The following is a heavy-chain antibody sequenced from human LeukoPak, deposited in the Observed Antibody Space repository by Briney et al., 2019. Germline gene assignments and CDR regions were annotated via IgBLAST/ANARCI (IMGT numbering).Heavy chain of an antibody. D-gene: IGHD3-10*01. Sequence: KTSETLSLTCAVSGGSITSGNYWSWVRQPPGKGLEWVGEIYHSGSTNYNPSLKSRVTISVDKSKNQFSLKLSSVTAADTAVYYCGRGGSGTSPYYFDYWGQGTLVTVSS. V-gene: IGHV4-4*02. J-gene: IGHJ4*02. CDR3: GRGGSGTSPYYFDY. CDR2: IYHSGST. CDR1: GGSITSGNY.